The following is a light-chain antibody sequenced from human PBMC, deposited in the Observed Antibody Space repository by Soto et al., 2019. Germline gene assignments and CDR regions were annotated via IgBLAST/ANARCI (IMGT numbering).Light chain of an antibody. CDR2: DVS. CDR3: SSYTTTSNYV. Sequence: QSALTQPASVSGSPGLSITISCTGTISDVGSHNYVSWYQQHPGKAPKLMIYDVSNRPSGVSNRFSGSKSGNTASLTISGLQAEDEAEYYCSSYTTTSNYVFGTGTKVTVL. V-gene: IGLV2-14*03. CDR1: ISDVGSHNY. J-gene: IGLJ1*01.